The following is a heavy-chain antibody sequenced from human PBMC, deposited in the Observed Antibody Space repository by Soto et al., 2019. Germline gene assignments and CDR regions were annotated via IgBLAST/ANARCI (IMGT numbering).Heavy chain of an antibody. CDR1: ADSSTISNSY. D-gene: IGHD1-1*01. CDR3: ARHRIEVVWRGFDF. Sequence: SETLSLTYTVSADSSTISNSYWGWLRQPPGKGLQWIGSSSYNGGTFYNPSLKGRVAISVDTSKKQSSLQVTSVTAADTAVYYCARHRIEVVWRGFDFWGQGSPVTVSS. V-gene: IGHV4-39*01. J-gene: IGHJ4*02. CDR2: SSYNGGT.